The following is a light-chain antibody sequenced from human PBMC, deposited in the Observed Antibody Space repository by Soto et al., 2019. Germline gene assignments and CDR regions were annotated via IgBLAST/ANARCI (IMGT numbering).Light chain of an antibody. CDR3: CSYAGSGTVV. CDR2: DVT. V-gene: IGLV2-23*02. Sequence: QSALTQPASVSGSPGQSITISCTGTSSDVGSYNLVSWYQQHPGTAPKLMIFDVTKRPSGVSHRFSGSKSGNTASLAISGFQAEDEADYYCCSYAGSGTVVFGGGTKLTVL. CDR1: SSDVGSYNL. J-gene: IGLJ2*01.